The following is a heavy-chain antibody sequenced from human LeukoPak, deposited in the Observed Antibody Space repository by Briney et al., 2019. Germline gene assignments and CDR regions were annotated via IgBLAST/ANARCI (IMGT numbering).Heavy chain of an antibody. V-gene: IGHV3-23*01. J-gene: IGHJ4*02. D-gene: IGHD3-10*01. CDR3: AKQEDVLLWFGELSYYFDY. CDR1: GFTFSSYA. Sequence: GGSLRLSCAASGFTFSSYAMSWVRQAPGKGLEWVSAISGSGGSTYYADSVKGRFTISRDNSKNTLYLQMNSLRAEDTAVYYCAKQEDVLLWFGELSYYFDYWGQGTLVTVSS. CDR2: ISGSGGST.